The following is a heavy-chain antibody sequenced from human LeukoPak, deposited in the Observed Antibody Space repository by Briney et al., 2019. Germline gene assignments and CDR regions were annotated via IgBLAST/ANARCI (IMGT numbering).Heavy chain of an antibody. D-gene: IGHD2-2*01. CDR3: ARDSLVPAAPLDY. J-gene: IGHJ4*02. Sequence: PGGSLRLSCAASGFTFSSYAMHWVRQASGKGLEWVAVISYDGSNKYYADSVKGRFTISRDNSKNTLYLQMNSLRAEDTAVYYCARDSLVPAAPLDYWGQGTLVTVSS. V-gene: IGHV3-30*01. CDR1: GFTFSSYA. CDR2: ISYDGSNK.